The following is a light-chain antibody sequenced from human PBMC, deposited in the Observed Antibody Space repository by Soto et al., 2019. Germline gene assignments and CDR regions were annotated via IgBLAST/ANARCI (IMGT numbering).Light chain of an antibody. CDR3: QQLNSYPLT. CDR2: AAS. Sequence: DIQMTQSPSSLSASVGDRVTITCRASQSISSYLNWYQQKPGKAPKXLVYAASTLQSGVPSRFSGSGSGTDGTITISSLQPEDFETYYCQQLNSYPLTFGGGTKVDIK. CDR1: QSISSY. V-gene: IGKV1-39*01. J-gene: IGKJ4*01.